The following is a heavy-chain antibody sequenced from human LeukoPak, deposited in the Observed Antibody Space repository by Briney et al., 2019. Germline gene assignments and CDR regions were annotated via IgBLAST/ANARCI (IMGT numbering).Heavy chain of an antibody. CDR1: GFTVSSFA. J-gene: IGHJ4*02. V-gene: IGHV3-74*01. CDR3: ASSLGPLTDY. CDR2: INSGGSGT. D-gene: IGHD7-27*01. Sequence: GGSLRLSCAASGFTVSSFAMSWVRQAPGKGLVWVSRINSGGSGTSYADSVKGRFTISRDNAKNTLYLQMNSLRAEDTAVYYCASSLGPLTDYWGQGTLVTVSS.